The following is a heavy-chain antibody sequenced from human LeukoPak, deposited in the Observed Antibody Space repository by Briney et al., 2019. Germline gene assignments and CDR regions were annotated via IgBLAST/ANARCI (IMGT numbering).Heavy chain of an antibody. D-gene: IGHD3-22*01. Sequence: GGSLRLSCAASGFTFSSYSMNWVRQAPGKGLEWVSSISSSSSYIYYADSVKGRFTISRDNSKNTLYLQMNSLRAEDTAVYYCARGDYYDSSGYYYVLFDYWGQGTLVTVSS. J-gene: IGHJ4*02. CDR2: ISSSSSYI. CDR3: ARGDYYDSSGYYYVLFDY. V-gene: IGHV3-21*01. CDR1: GFTFSSYS.